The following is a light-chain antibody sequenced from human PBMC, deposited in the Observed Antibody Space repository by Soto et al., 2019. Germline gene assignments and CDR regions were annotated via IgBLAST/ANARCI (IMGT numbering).Light chain of an antibody. V-gene: IGLV1-44*01. CDR2: KNN. CDR1: SSNIGSHS. Sequence: QSVLTQPPSASGTPGQTVTISCSGSSSNIGSHSVNWYQQLPGTAPKLIIYKNNQRPSGVPDRFSDSKSGTSASLAISGLQSDDEADYFCTSYTTTSAVIFGGGTKLTVL. CDR3: TSYTTTSAVI. J-gene: IGLJ2*01.